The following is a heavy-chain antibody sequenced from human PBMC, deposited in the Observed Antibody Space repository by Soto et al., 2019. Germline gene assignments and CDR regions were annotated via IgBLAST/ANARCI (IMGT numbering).Heavy chain of an antibody. CDR1: GFTFSSYA. CDR3: ARAGAGGDAFDI. V-gene: IGHV3-30-3*01. D-gene: IGHD3-16*01. J-gene: IGHJ3*02. CDR2: ISYDGSNK. Sequence: PGGSLRLSCAASGFTFSSYAMHWVRQAPGKGLEWVAVISYDGSNKYYADSVKGRFTISRDNSKNTLYLQMNSLRAEDTAVYYCARAGAGGDAFDIWGQGTMVTVSS.